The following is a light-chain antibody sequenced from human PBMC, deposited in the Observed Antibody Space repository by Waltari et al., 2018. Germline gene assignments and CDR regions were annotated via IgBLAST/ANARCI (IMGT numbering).Light chain of an antibody. CDR3: QQYGSWPLT. CDR1: QGVRGF. J-gene: IGKJ4*01. V-gene: IGKV3-15*01. CDR2: DIS. Sequence: TVLTQSPVTLSVSPGECVALSCRASQGVRGFLAWYQQKPGQAPRLLVYDISTRATGIPARFSGSGSETEFTLTISGLQSEDFAVYYCQQYGSWPLTFGGGTKVDLK.